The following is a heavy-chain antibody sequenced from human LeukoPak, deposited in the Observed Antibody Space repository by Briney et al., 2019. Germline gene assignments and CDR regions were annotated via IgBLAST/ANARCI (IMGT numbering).Heavy chain of an antibody. CDR3: AREDGFSSYSY. CDR2: ISWKSGTI. Sequence: GGSLRLSCAASGFTFDDFAMHWVRQAPGKGLEWVSGISWKSGTIDYAGSVKGRFTISRDNAKNSLYLQMNSLTAEDTAVYYCAREDGFSSYSYWGQGALVTVSS. J-gene: IGHJ4*02. V-gene: IGHV3-9*01. CDR1: GFTFDDFA. D-gene: IGHD3/OR15-3a*01.